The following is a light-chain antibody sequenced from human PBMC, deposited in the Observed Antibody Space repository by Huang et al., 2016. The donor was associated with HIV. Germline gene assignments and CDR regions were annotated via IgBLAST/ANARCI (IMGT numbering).Light chain of an antibody. CDR3: QQYNSHPYT. CDR1: QSIDGR. J-gene: IGKJ2*01. V-gene: IGKV1-5*01. Sequence: DIQMTQSPSTLSASIRDRVTVTCRASQSIDGRLAWYQQRPGRAPKLLIYDASSLQSGVPSGFTGSGFGTEFTLTISSLQPDNFATYFCQQYNSHPYTFGQGTKLEIK. CDR2: DAS.